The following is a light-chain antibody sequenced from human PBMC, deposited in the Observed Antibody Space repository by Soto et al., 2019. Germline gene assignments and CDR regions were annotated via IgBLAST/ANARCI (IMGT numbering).Light chain of an antibody. V-gene: IGLV2-14*01. CDR1: SSDVGGYNY. CDR3: CSYTSSDTHLV. J-gene: IGLJ3*02. CDR2: EVI. Sequence: QSALTQPASVSGSPGQSITISCTGSSSDVGGYNYVSWYQQHPGKAPKLMIYEVINRPSGVSNRFSGSKSDNTASLTISGLLAEDEADYYCCSYTSSDTHLVFGGGTKLTVL.